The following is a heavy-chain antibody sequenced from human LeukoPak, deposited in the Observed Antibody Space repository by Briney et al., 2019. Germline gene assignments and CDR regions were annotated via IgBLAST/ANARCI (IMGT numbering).Heavy chain of an antibody. Sequence: ASVKVSCKASGYTLTGYYMHWVRQAPGQGLEWMGIINPSGGSTSYAQKFQGRVTMTRDMSTSTVYMELSSLRSEDTAVYYCARDSPVVAALDYWGQGTLVTVSS. CDR3: ARDSPVVAALDY. D-gene: IGHD2-15*01. J-gene: IGHJ4*02. CDR2: INPSGGST. CDR1: GYTLTGYY. V-gene: IGHV1-46*01.